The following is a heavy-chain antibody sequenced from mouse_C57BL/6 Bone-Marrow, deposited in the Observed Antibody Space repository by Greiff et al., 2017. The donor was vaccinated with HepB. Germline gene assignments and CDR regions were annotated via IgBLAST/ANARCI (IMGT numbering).Heavy chain of an antibody. CDR2: IYPGSGNT. Sequence: QVQLQQSGAELVRPGASVKLSCKASGYTFTDYYINWVKQRPGQGLEWIARIYPGSGNTYYNEKFKGKATLTAEKSSSTAYMQLSSLTSEDSAVYFCARSVYDYDGAWFAYWGQGTLVTVSA. V-gene: IGHV1-76*01. CDR1: GYTFTDYY. J-gene: IGHJ3*01. CDR3: ARSVYDYDGAWFAY. D-gene: IGHD2-4*01.